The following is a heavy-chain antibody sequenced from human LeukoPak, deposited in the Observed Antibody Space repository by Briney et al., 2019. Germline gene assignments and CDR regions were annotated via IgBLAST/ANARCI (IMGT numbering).Heavy chain of an antibody. J-gene: IGHJ3*02. CDR1: GYTFTSYG. V-gene: IGHV1-18*01. D-gene: IGHD3-3*01. CDR3: AREGTDYDFWRGYLDAFDI. CDR2: ISAYNGNT. Sequence: ASVKVSCKASGYTFTSYGISWVRQAPGQGLEWMGWISAYNGNTNYAQKLQGRVTMTTDTSTSTAYMELRSLRSDDTAVYYCAREGTDYDFWRGYLDAFDIWGQGTMVTVSS.